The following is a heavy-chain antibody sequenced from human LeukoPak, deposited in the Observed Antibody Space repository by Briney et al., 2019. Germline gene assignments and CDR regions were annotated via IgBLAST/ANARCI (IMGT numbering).Heavy chain of an antibody. V-gene: IGHV4-59*01. CDR3: ARGGTRPDYYFDY. Sequence: SETLSLTCIVSGGSISNYYWSWIRQPPGKGLEWIGYIYYSGSTNYNPSLKSRVTISVDTSKNQFSLKLSSVTAADTAVYYCARGGTRPDYYFDYWGQGTLLTVSS. CDR1: GGSISNYY. CDR2: IYYSGST. J-gene: IGHJ4*02. D-gene: IGHD2-2*01.